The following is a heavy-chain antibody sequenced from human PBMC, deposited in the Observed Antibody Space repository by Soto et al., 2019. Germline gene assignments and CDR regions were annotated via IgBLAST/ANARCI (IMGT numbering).Heavy chain of an antibody. D-gene: IGHD2-2*01. Sequence: ASVKVSCKTSGYTFSSYGITWVRQAPGQPLEWLGWISLYSDGTNYAQKFQGRVSMTTDTSTTTAYMELRSLRSDDTAVYYCARVVPGAEAWFGPWGQGTLVTVSP. V-gene: IGHV1-18*01. J-gene: IGHJ5*02. CDR1: GYTFSSYG. CDR3: ARVVPGAEAWFGP. CDR2: ISLYSDGT.